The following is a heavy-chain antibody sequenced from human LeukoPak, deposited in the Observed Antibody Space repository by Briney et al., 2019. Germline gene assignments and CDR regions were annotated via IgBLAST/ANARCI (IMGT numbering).Heavy chain of an antibody. Sequence: SETLSLTCTVSGGSISTYYWSWIRQPPGKGLEWIGYIYYNGNTNYNPSLKSRVTMSIDTSKNQFSLNLTSVTAADTAVYYCARDYSNYIIDYWGQGTLVTVSS. V-gene: IGHV4-59*01. CDR2: IYYNGNT. J-gene: IGHJ4*02. CDR3: ARDYSNYIIDY. D-gene: IGHD4-11*01. CDR1: GGSISTYY.